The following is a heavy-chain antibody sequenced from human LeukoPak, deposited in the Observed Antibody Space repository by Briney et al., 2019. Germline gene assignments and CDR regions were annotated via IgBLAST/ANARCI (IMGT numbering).Heavy chain of an antibody. CDR1: GFTFSSYG. J-gene: IGHJ1*01. CDR2: ISYDGSNK. CDR3: AKDQFSSGFEYFQH. D-gene: IGHD6-19*01. V-gene: IGHV3-30*18. Sequence: PGGSLRLPCAASGFTFSSYGMHWVRQAPGKGLEWVAVISYDGSNKYYADSVKGRFTISRDNSKNTLYLQMNSLRPEDTAVYYCAKDQFSSGFEYFQHWGQGTLVTVSS.